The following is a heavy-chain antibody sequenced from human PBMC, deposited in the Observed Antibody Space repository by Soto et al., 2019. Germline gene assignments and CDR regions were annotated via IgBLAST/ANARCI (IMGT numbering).Heavy chain of an antibody. CDR2: INVGIGET. CDR3: VRDSWITMNAFDI. J-gene: IGHJ3*02. V-gene: IGHV1-3*01. Sequence: QVQLVQSGAEVKKTGASVKVSCKASGYTFTHNAMHWVRQAPGQRPEWVGWINVGIGETKYSQKLQGRVSITSDTSASTVYMELSSLRSEDTAVYYCVRDSWITMNAFDIWGQGTLLTVSS. CDR1: GYTFTHNA. D-gene: IGHD3-22*01.